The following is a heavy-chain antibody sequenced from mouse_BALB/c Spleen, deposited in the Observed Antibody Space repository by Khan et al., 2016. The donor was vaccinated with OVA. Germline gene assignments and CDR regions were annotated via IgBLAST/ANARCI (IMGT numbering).Heavy chain of an antibody. V-gene: IGHV14-3*02. CDR1: GFNIKDTY. D-gene: IGHD2-10*01. CDR3: TRGAYNGLFAY. CDR2: IDPANGNV. J-gene: IGHJ3*01. Sequence: EVKLEESGAEFVKPGASVKLSCTASGFNIKDTYMHWINQRPQQGLVWIGRIDPANGNVKYDPKFQDKATIAADASSNTAYLHLSSLTSEDTAVYYCTRGAYNGLFAYWGQGTLVTVSA.